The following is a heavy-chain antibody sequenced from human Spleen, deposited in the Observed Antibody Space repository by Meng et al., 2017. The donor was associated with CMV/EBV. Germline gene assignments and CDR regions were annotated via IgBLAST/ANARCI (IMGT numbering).Heavy chain of an antibody. J-gene: IGHJ4*02. V-gene: IGHV4-59*01. CDR1: GGSISSYY. CDR3: ATTPTYYDILTGYYFDY. D-gene: IGHD3-9*01. CDR2: IYYSGST. Sequence: GSLRLSCTVSGGSISSYYWSWIRQPPGKGLEWIGYIYYSGSTNYNPSLKSRVTISVDTSKNQFSLKLSSVTAADTAVYYCATTPTYYDILTGYYFDYWGQGTLVTVS.